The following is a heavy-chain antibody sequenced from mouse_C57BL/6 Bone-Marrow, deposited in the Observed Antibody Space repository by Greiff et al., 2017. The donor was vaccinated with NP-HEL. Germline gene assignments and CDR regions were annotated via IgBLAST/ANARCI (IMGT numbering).Heavy chain of an antibody. D-gene: IGHD2-10*02. CDR2: ISNGGGST. Sequence: EVMLVESGGGLVQPGGSLKLSCAASGFTFSDYYMYWVRPTPEKRLEWVAYISNGGGSTSYPDSVQGRFPLSRDNAKNTLYLEMSRLKSEDTAIYYCERHVWEYYAMDYWGQGTAVTGSS. J-gene: IGHJ4*01. CDR3: ERHVWEYYAMDY. CDR1: GFTFSDYY. V-gene: IGHV5-12*01.